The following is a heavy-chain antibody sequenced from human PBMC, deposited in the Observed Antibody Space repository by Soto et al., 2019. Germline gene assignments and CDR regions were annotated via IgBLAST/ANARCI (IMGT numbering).Heavy chain of an antibody. CDR2: ISGSGGST. Sequence: GGSLRLSCAASGFTFSSYAMSWVRQAPGKGLEWVSAISGSGGSTYYADSVKGRFTISRDNSKNTLYLQMNSLRAEDTAVYYCAKDYTKLSLITMVRGVISDAFDIWGQGTMVTVSS. J-gene: IGHJ3*02. CDR1: GFTFSSYA. V-gene: IGHV3-23*01. D-gene: IGHD3-10*01. CDR3: AKDYTKLSLITMVRGVISDAFDI.